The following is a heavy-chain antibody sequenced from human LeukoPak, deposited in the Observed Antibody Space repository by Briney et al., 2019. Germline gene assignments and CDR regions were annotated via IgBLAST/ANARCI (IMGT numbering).Heavy chain of an antibody. CDR2: IYYSGST. D-gene: IGHD6-13*01. Sequence: SETLSLTCTVSGGSISSSSYYWGWIRQPPGKGLEWIGTIYYSGSTYYNPALNSRVTISVDTSKNLFSLKLTSVTAADAAVYYCARREGIIASADYFDYWGQGTLVTVSS. CDR1: GGSISSSSYY. V-gene: IGHV4-39*01. J-gene: IGHJ4*02. CDR3: ARREGIIASADYFDY.